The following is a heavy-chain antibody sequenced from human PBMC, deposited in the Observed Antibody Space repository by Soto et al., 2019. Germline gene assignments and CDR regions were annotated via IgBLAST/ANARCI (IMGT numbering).Heavy chain of an antibody. CDR1: GFTFSSYA. Sequence: PGGSLRLSCAASGFTFSSYAMHWVRQAPGKGLEWVAVISYDGSNKYYADSVKGRFTISRDNSKNTLYLQMNSLRAEDTAVYFCAKLPQYETLTGYLNYFDYWGPGILVTVPQ. CDR3: AKLPQYETLTGYLNYFDY. D-gene: IGHD3-9*01. CDR2: ISYDGSNK. V-gene: IGHV3-30-3*02. J-gene: IGHJ4*02.